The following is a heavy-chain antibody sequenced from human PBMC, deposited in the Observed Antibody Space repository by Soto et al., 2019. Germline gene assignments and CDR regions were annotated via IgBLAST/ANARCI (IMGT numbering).Heavy chain of an antibody. CDR2: IYYSGST. CDR3: AREITMPRFDP. V-gene: IGHV4-39*02. D-gene: IGHD3-10*01. J-gene: IGHJ5*02. CDR1: GGSISSSSYY. Sequence: LSLTCTVSGGSISSSSYYWGWIRQPPGKGLEWIGSIYYSGSTYYNPSLKSRVTISVDTSKNQFSLKLSSVTAADTAVYYCAREITMPRFDPWGQGTLVTVSS.